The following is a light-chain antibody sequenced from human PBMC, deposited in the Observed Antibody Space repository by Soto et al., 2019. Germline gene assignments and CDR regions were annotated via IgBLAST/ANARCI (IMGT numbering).Light chain of an antibody. J-gene: IGKJ5*01. CDR1: QSVSPN. V-gene: IGKV3-15*01. Sequence: IGMTMSRITVSASPVERATLSFSASQSVSPNVAWYQQRPGQAPRLLIYGASTRATGIPGRFSGSGSGKEFPLTSSSQQSEDVAVYYRQQENPPLSFGQGTRL. CDR3: QQENPPLS. CDR2: GAS.